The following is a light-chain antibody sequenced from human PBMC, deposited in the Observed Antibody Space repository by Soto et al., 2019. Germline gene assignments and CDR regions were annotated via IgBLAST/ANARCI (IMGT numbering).Light chain of an antibody. Sequence: QAVVTQPPSVSGAPGQRVTISCTGRSSNIGAGYAVPWYQPFPGTAPKLLIYGNTIRPSGVPDRFSGSNSGTSASLAITGLQAEDEADYYCQSYDTSLSGFVFGGGTKLTVL. J-gene: IGLJ2*01. V-gene: IGLV1-40*01. CDR2: GNT. CDR3: QSYDTSLSGFV. CDR1: SSNIGAGYA.